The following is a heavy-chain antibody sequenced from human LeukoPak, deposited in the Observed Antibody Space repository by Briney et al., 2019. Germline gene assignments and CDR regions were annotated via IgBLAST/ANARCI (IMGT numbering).Heavy chain of an antibody. CDR2: INQSGST. CDR3: ARKSRAGQVYDDY. Sequence: SETLSLTCAVYGGSFSGYYWSWIRQPPGKGLEWIGEINQSGSTNYNPSLKSRVTISVDTSKNQFSLKLISVTAADTAVYYCARKSRAGQVYDDYWGQGTLVTVSS. V-gene: IGHV4-34*01. D-gene: IGHD2-8*01. CDR1: GGSFSGYY. J-gene: IGHJ4*02.